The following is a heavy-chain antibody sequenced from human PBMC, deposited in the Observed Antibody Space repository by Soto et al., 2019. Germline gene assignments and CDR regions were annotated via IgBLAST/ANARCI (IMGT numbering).Heavy chain of an antibody. V-gene: IGHV4-34*01. CDR2: INYSGST. Sequence: SHNLSLTCAVYGGPYGGYYWSWIRQPPGKVLEWIVEINYSGSTNYNPSLKSRVTISVDTSKNQFSLKLSSVTAADTAVYYCARGGFGEGYYYMDVWGKGTTVT. CDR1: GGPYGGYY. CDR3: ARGGFGEGYYYMDV. D-gene: IGHD3-10*01. J-gene: IGHJ6*03.